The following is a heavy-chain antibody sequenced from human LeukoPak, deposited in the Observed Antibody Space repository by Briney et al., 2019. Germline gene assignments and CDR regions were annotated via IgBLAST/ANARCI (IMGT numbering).Heavy chain of an antibody. CDR1: GFTFSNYA. D-gene: IGHD1-26*01. J-gene: IGHJ4*02. CDR3: AQVYSGNYFSDY. CDR2: ISFDGTNK. V-gene: IGHV3-30*01. Sequence: PGGSLRLSCAASGFTFSNYAMHWVRQAPGKGLEWVALISFDGTNKYYADSVKGRFTISRDNSQNTLYLQMNSLRPDDTAVYYCAQVYSGNYFSDYWGRGNLVTVSS.